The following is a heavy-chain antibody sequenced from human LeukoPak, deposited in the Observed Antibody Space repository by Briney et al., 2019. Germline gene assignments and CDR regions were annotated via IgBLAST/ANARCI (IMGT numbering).Heavy chain of an antibody. Sequence: ASVXVSCKASGYTFTSYGISWVRQAPGQGREGMGWISAYNGNTNYAQKLQGRVTMTTDTSTSTAYMELRSLRSDDTAVYYCARVVVVPAIEDYWGQGTLVTVSS. CDR2: ISAYNGNT. CDR3: ARVVVVPAIEDY. CDR1: GYTFTSYG. J-gene: IGHJ4*02. V-gene: IGHV1-18*01. D-gene: IGHD2-21*02.